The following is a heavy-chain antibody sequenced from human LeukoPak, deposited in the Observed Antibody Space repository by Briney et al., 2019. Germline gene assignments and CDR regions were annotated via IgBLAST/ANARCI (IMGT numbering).Heavy chain of an antibody. CDR3: AREGEREYQLLFAH. CDR2: IYTSGST. D-gene: IGHD2-2*01. CDR1: GGSISSYY. V-gene: IGHV4-4*07. Sequence: SETLSLTCTVSGGSISSYYWSWIRQPAGKGLEWIGRIYTSGSTNYNPSLKSRVTMSVDTSKNQFSLKLSSVTAADTAVYYCAREGEREYQLLFAHWGQGTLVTVSS. J-gene: IGHJ1*01.